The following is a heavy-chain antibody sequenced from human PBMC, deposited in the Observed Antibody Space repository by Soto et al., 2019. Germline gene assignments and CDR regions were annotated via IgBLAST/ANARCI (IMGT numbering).Heavy chain of an antibody. CDR3: AGSSQGVVIAFAL. V-gene: IGHV1-46*01. Sequence: GASVKVSCKALGFTITSYYLHWMRQALGQGPEWMGIIIPSGGTTKYAPKFQGRVSMTRDTSTSTVYMELTSLRSEDTSVYYCAGSSQGVVIAFALWGKGTLVPVSS. CDR1: GFTITSYY. J-gene: IGHJ4*02. CDR2: IIPSGGTT. D-gene: IGHD3-10*01.